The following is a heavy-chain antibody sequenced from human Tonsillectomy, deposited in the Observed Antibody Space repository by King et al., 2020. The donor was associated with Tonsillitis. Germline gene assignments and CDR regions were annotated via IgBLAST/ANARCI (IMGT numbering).Heavy chain of an antibody. D-gene: IGHD3-10*01. V-gene: IGHV3-7*03. Sequence: RSCAASGFTFITYWMPWVRQAPGKGLEWVANIKEDGSEKYYVDSVKGRFTISIDNAKNSVYLQMNSLRAEDTAVYYCARDGGNYYGSGTLFDHWGQGTLVTVSS. CDR2: IKEDGSEK. J-gene: IGHJ4*02. CDR1: GFTFITYW. CDR3: ARDGGNYYGSGTLFDH.